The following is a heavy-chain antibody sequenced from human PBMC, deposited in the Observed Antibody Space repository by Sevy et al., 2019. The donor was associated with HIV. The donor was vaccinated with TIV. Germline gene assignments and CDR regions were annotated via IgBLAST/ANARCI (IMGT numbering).Heavy chain of an antibody. J-gene: IGHJ4*02. Sequence: GGSLRLSCAASGFTFSSYWMSWVRQAPGKGLEWVANIKQDGSEKYDVDSVKGRFTISRDNAKNSLYLQMNSLRAEDTAVYYCASGSMIEGFDYWGQGTLVTVSS. CDR3: ASGSMIEGFDY. D-gene: IGHD3-22*01. CDR2: IKQDGSEK. CDR1: GFTFSSYW. V-gene: IGHV3-7*01.